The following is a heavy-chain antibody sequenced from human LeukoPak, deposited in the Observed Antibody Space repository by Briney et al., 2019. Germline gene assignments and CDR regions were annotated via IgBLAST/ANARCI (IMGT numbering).Heavy chain of an antibody. CDR3: AKGRYYGSGSPDAFDI. V-gene: IGHV3-23*01. CDR2: ISGSGGST. D-gene: IGHD3-10*01. CDR1: GFTFSSYA. J-gene: IGHJ3*02. Sequence: GGSLRLSCAASGFTFSSYAMSWVRQAPGKGLEWVSAISGSGGSTYYADSVKGRFTISRDNSKNTLYLQMNSLRAEDTAVYYCAKGRYYGSGSPDAFDIWGQGTMVTVSS.